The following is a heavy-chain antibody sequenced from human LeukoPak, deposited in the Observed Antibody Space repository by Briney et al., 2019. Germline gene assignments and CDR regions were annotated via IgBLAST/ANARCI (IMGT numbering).Heavy chain of an antibody. J-gene: IGHJ4*02. D-gene: IGHD6-13*01. V-gene: IGHV5-51*01. Sequence: GESLKISCKGSGYSFASSWIGWVRQMPGKGLEWMGIIYPDDSDTRYSPSFEGQITISVDKSISTAYLQWSSLKASDTAIYYCARQDSSSWYNAYWGQGTLVTVSS. CDR3: ARQDSSSWYNAY. CDR2: IYPDDSDT. CDR1: GYSFASSW.